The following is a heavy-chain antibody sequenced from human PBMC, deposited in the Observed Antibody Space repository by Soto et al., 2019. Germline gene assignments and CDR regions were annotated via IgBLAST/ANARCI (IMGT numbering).Heavy chain of an antibody. CDR3: ARSQGVWWELPPHSPTYYYYGMDV. D-gene: IGHD1-26*01. CDR1: GGSVSSGSYY. Sequence: SETLSLTCTVSGGSVSSGSYYWSWIRQPPGKGLEWIGYIYYSGSTNYNPSLKSRVTISVDTSKNQFSLKLSSVTAADTAVYYCARSQGVWWELPPHSPTYYYYGMDVWGQGTTVTVSS. J-gene: IGHJ6*02. CDR2: IYYSGST. V-gene: IGHV4-61*01.